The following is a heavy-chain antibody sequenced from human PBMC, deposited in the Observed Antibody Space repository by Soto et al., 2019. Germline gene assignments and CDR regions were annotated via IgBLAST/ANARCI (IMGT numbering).Heavy chain of an antibody. D-gene: IGHD1-1*01. J-gene: IGHJ4*02. CDR2: ISYDGSHK. CDR3: ARDFNWASDY. CDR1: GFTVSSYG. Sequence: GGSLRLSCAASGFTVSSYGIHWVRQPPGKGLEWVAVISYDGSHKFYADSVKGRFTLSRDVSKGTLYLQMNSLRAEDTAVYYCARDFNWASDYWGQGTLVTVSS. V-gene: IGHV3-30*03.